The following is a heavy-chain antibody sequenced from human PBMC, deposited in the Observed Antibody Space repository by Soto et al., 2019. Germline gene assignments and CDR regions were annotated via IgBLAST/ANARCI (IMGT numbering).Heavy chain of an antibody. V-gene: IGHV1-69*13. Sequence: ASVKVSCKASGGTFSSYAISWVRQAPGQGLEWMGGIIPIFGTANYAQKFQGRVTITADESTSTAYMELSSLRSEDTAVYYCARANKVYDFWSGYSEDYYGMDVWGQGTTVTVSS. CDR1: GGTFSSYA. J-gene: IGHJ6*02. CDR2: IIPIFGTA. CDR3: ARANKVYDFWSGYSEDYYGMDV. D-gene: IGHD3-3*01.